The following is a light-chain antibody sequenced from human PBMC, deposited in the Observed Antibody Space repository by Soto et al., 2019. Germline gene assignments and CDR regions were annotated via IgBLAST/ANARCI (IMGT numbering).Light chain of an antibody. V-gene: IGLV1-47*01. CDR3: STCYDSLGVV. CDR2: RND. Sequence: QSVLTQPPSASGTPGQRVTISCSGSSSNIGRNLVYWYQQLPGTAPKFLIYRNDQRPSGVPDRFSASKSGTSASLAIGDRRSEDEGDYYCSTCYDSLGVVFGGGTKLTVL. CDR1: SSNIGRNL. J-gene: IGLJ2*01.